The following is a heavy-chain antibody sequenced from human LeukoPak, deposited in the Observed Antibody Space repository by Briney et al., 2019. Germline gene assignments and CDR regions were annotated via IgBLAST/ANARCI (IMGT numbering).Heavy chain of an antibody. CDR3: ATEAPIAYCGGDCLPDAFDI. J-gene: IGHJ3*02. Sequence: ASVKVSCKASGYTFTSYYMHWVRQAPGQGLEWMGIINPSGGSTSYAQKFQGRVTMTRDTSTSTVYMELSSLRSEDTAVYYCATEAPIAYCGGDCLPDAFDIWGQGTMVTVSS. D-gene: IGHD2-21*02. V-gene: IGHV1-46*01. CDR1: GYTFTSYY. CDR2: INPSGGST.